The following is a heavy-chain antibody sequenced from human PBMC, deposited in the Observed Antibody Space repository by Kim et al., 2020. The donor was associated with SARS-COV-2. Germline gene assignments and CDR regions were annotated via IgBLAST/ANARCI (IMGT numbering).Heavy chain of an antibody. Sequence: GESLKISCKGSGYSFTSYWIGWVRQMPGKGLEWMGIIYPGDSDTRYSPSFQGQVTIPADKSISTAYLQWSSLKASDTAMYYCARRGNLRGGIVVVPAACPYFDLWGRGTLVTVSS. V-gene: IGHV5-51*01. J-gene: IGHJ2*01. CDR1: GYSFTSYW. CDR3: ARRGNLRGGIVVVPAACPYFDL. D-gene: IGHD2-2*01. CDR2: IYPGDSDT.